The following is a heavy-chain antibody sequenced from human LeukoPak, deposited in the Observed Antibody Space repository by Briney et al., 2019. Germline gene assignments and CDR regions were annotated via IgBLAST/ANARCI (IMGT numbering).Heavy chain of an antibody. CDR3: ASSDYYYTSLDH. J-gene: IGHJ4*02. D-gene: IGHD3-22*01. CDR1: GFTFSSYG. CDR2: IWYDGSNK. Sequence: PGGSLRLSCAASGFTFSSYGMHWVRQAPGKGLEWVAVIWYDGSNKYYADSVKGRFTISRDNSKNTLYLQMNSLRAEDTAVYYCASSDYYYTSLDHWGQGTLVTVSS. V-gene: IGHV3-33*01.